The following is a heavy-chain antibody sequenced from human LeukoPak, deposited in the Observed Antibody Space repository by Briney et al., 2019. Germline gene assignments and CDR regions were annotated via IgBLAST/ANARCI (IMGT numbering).Heavy chain of an antibody. J-gene: IGHJ6*02. CDR3: AKSGGSYYYYGMDV. CDR1: GFTFSSYC. V-gene: IGHV3-30*18. CDR2: ISYDGSNK. D-gene: IGHD3-16*01. Sequence: GGSLRLSCAASGFTFSSYCMHWVRQAPGKGLEWVAVISYDGSNKYYADSVKGRFTISRDNSKNTLYLQMNSLRAEDTAVYYCAKSGGSYYYYGMDVWGQGTTVTVSS.